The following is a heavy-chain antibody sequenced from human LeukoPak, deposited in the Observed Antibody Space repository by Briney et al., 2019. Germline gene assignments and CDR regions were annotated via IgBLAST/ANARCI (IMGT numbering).Heavy chain of an antibody. CDR2: IKSKGDGGTT. CDR1: GFSFSNAW. CDR3: TKAAPINRS. V-gene: IGHV3-15*01. D-gene: IGHD2/OR15-2a*01. Sequence: GGSLRLSCAASGFSFSNAWMSWVRQAPGKGLEWVGRIKSKGDGGTTDYAAPVKGRFTISRDDSKNTLYLQMNSLKTEDTAIYYCTKAAPINRSWGQGPLVTVPS. J-gene: IGHJ4*02.